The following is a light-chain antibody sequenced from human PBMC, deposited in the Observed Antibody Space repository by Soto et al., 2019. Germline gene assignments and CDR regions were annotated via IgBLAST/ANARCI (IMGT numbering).Light chain of an antibody. J-gene: IGKJ1*01. Sequence: EIVMTQSPGTLSVSPGERATLSCRASQSVSIKLACYQQKPGQAPRPLIYDASNRASGIPARFSGSGSGTDFTLTISSLEPEDFAVYYSQQRRNWPRTFGQGTKVDIK. CDR1: QSVSIK. CDR2: DAS. CDR3: QQRRNWPRT. V-gene: IGKV3-11*01.